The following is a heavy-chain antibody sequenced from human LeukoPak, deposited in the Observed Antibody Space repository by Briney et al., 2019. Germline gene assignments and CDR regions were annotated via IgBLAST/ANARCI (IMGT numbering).Heavy chain of an antibody. CDR3: ARAYYDFWSGQREKYFDH. CDR2: MNPNSGGT. CDR1: GYTFTSYD. J-gene: IGHJ4*02. D-gene: IGHD3-3*01. Sequence: ASVKVSCKASGYTFTSYDINWVRQATGQGLEWMGWMNPNSGGTNYAQKFQGRVTMTRDTSISTAYMELSRLRSDDTAVYYCARAYYDFWSGQREKYFDHWGQGTLVTVSS. V-gene: IGHV1-2*02.